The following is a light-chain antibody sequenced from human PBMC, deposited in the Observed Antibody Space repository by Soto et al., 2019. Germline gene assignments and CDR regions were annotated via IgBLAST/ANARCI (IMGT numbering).Light chain of an antibody. CDR2: DVN. V-gene: IGLV2-14*03. CDR1: SSDIGACDL. CDR3: SSYTSSSTRL. J-gene: IGLJ1*01. Sequence: QSALTQPASVSGSPGQSITISCTGSSSDIGACDLVSWYQPHPGKAPKVLIYDVNVRPSGVSDRFSGSKSANTASLTISGLQAEDEADYYCSSYTSSSTRLFGTGTKLTVL.